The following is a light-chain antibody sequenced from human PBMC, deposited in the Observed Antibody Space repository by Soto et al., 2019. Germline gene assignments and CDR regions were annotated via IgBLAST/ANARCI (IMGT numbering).Light chain of an antibody. J-gene: IGKJ1*01. CDR3: QHYKNWRPWT. Sequence: EIVMTQSPATLSVSPGERATLSCRASQSVSTNLAWYQHKPGQAPRLLVYGASTRATGIPARFSGSGSGTEFTLTITSLQSEDFAVYYCQHYKNWRPWTFGQGTRVEIK. CDR2: GAS. CDR1: QSVSTN. V-gene: IGKV3-15*01.